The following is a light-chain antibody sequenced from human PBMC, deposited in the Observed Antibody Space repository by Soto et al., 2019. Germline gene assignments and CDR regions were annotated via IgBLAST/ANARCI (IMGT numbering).Light chain of an antibody. Sequence: QSVLTQPASVSGSPGQSITVSCTGTSSDVGGYDYVSWYQQHPGNAPKLLISDVTNRPSGVSNRFSGSKSGNTASLTISGLQTEDEAEYYCTSYTSSSTYVFGTGTKLTVL. CDR2: DVT. CDR3: TSYTSSSTYV. V-gene: IGLV2-14*01. J-gene: IGLJ1*01. CDR1: SSDVGGYDY.